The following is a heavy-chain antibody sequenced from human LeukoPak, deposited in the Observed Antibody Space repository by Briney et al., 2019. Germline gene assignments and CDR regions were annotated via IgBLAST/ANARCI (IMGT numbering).Heavy chain of an antibody. D-gene: IGHD6-6*01. CDR3: ARVPRGSPVYYFDY. V-gene: IGHV4-59*01. J-gene: IGHJ4*02. Sequence: SETLSLTCTVSGGSISSYYWSWIRQPPGKGLEWIGYIYYSGSTNYNPSLKSRVTISVDTSKNQFSLKLSSVTAADTAVCYCARVPRGSPVYYFDYWGQGTLVTVSS. CDR2: IYYSGST. CDR1: GGSISSYY.